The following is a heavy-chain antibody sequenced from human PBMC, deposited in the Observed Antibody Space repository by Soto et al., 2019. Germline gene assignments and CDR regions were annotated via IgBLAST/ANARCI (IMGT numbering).Heavy chain of an antibody. CDR2: ISSGSLSI. CDR3: ARGGSSSDNDVDV. J-gene: IGHJ6*02. V-gene: IGHV3-48*01. CDR1: GFTFSRYT. Sequence: EVQLEEFGGGLVQPGGSLRLSCAASGFTFSRYTMNWVRQTPGKGLEWVSYISSGSLSIYYADSVKGRFTVSRDNAKNSLFLQMNSLRVEDTAVYYCARGGSSSDNDVDVWGQGTTVTVSS. D-gene: IGHD3-16*01.